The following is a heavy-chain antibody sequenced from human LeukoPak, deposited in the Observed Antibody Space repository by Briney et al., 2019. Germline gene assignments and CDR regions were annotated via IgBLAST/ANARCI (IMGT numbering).Heavy chain of an antibody. J-gene: IGHJ6*02. Sequence: GASVKVSCKASGYTFHRYDIIGVRQAPAKGLEGMGGKSGYNGNTNYAQKYQGRVTMTRDTSTSTVYMELSSLRSEDTAVYYCARERPTMVRGVTYGMDVWGQGTTVTVSS. CDR2: KSGYNGNT. CDR3: ARERPTMVRGVTYGMDV. V-gene: IGHV1-18*01. CDR1: GYTFHRYD. D-gene: IGHD3-10*01.